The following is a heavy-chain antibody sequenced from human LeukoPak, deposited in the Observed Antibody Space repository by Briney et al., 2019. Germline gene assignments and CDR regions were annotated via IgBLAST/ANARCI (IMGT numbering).Heavy chain of an antibody. CDR3: ARAFGGIQYPSLLYFDY. J-gene: IGHJ4*02. D-gene: IGHD4-11*01. V-gene: IGHV1-46*01. Sequence: ASVKVSCKASGGTFSSYAISWVRQAPGQGLEWMGIINPSGGSISYAQKFQGRVTMTRDTSTSTVYMELSSLRSEDTAVYYCARAFGGIQYPSLLYFDYWGQGTLVTVSS. CDR2: INPSGGSI. CDR1: GGTFSSYA.